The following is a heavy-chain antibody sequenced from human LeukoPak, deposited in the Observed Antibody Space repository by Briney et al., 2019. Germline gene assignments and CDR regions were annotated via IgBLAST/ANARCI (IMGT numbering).Heavy chain of an antibody. Sequence: ESLKISCKGSGYSFTNYWIGWVRQMPGKGLEWMGIIYPGDSDTRYSPSFQGQVTISADKSISTAYLEWSSLKASDTAMYYCARHNRVIGVAGNNWFDPWGQGTLLTVSS. CDR2: IYPGDSDT. J-gene: IGHJ5*02. V-gene: IGHV5-51*01. D-gene: IGHD6-13*01. CDR1: GYSFTNYW. CDR3: ARHNRVIGVAGNNWFDP.